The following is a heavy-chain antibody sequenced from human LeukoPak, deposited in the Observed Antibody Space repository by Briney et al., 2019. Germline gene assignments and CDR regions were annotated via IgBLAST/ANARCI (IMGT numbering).Heavy chain of an antibody. Sequence: SETLSLTCTVSGGSISSYYWSWIRQPPGKGLEWIGYIYYSGSTNYNPSLKSRVTISVDTSKNQVSLKLSSVTAADPAVYYCARLVGPTNYFDYWGQGTLVTVSS. CDR3: ARLVGPTNYFDY. J-gene: IGHJ4*02. CDR2: IYYSGST. V-gene: IGHV4-59*08. CDR1: GGSISSYY. D-gene: IGHD1-26*01.